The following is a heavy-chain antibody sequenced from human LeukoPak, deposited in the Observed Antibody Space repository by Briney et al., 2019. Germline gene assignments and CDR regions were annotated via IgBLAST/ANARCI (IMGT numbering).Heavy chain of an antibody. J-gene: IGHJ4*02. V-gene: IGHV1-2*06. CDR1: GYTFTGYY. CDR2: INPNSGGT. Sequence: ASVKVSCKASGYTFTGYYMHWVRQAPGQGLEWMGRINPNSGGTNYAQKFQGRVTMTRDTSISTAYMELSRLRSDDTAVYYGARVPEWFGELLEHFDYWGQGTLVTVSS. CDR3: ARVPEWFGELLEHFDY. D-gene: IGHD3-10*01.